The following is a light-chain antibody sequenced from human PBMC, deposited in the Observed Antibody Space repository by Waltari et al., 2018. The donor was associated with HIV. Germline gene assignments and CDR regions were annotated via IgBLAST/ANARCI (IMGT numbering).Light chain of an antibody. CDR3: QAWDSNTAHVL. Sequence: SYHLPQPPSVSVAPGQTATIPRCSDNLVDNYASWYQQQPAQSPVLVIFQDRQRPSGTPDRFSGSNAGNTATLTISGTQAMDEADYYCQAWDSNTAHVLFGGGTKVTVL. CDR2: QDR. V-gene: IGLV3-1*01. J-gene: IGLJ2*01. CDR1: NLVDNY.